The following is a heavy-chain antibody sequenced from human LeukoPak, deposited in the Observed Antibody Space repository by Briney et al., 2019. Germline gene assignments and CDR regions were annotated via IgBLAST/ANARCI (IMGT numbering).Heavy chain of an antibody. V-gene: IGHV3-21*01. CDR2: VSSSSYI. Sequence: PGGSLRLSCAASGFTFSSYSMNWVRQAPGKGLEWVSSVSSSSYIYYADSVKGRFTISRDNAKNSLYLQMNSLRAEDTAVYYCARDLNWNYFDYWGQGTLVTVSS. D-gene: IGHD1-20*01. CDR3: ARDLNWNYFDY. J-gene: IGHJ4*02. CDR1: GFTFSSYS.